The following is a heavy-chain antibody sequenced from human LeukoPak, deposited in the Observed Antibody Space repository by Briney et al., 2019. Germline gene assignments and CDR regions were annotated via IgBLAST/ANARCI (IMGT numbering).Heavy chain of an antibody. CDR1: GLTFSNYA. Sequence: VGSLRLSCAASGLTFSNYAMSWFRQAPGKGLEWVSGVTGGFTPQYADSVKGRFTISRDNSKNTFHLQMNSLRAEDTAVYYCAKDYSDSRVGDVFFEYWGQGTLVTVSS. CDR2: VTGGFTP. D-gene: IGHD1-26*01. CDR3: AKDYSDSRVGDVFFEY. J-gene: IGHJ4*02. V-gene: IGHV3-23*01.